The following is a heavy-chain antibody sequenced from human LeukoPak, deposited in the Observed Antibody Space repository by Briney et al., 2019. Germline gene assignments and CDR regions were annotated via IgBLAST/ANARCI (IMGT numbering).Heavy chain of an antibody. V-gene: IGHV4-59*08. CDR1: GGSISSYY. CDR3: ARHQGYRYFVY. D-gene: IGHD5-18*01. J-gene: IGHJ4*02. CDR2: IYYSGST. Sequence: SETLSLTCSAYGGSISSYYWSWIRQPPGKGLEWIGYIYYSGSTNYNPSLKSRVTISVDTSKNQSSLKVSSVTAADTAMYYCARHQGYRYFVYWGQRTLVTLSS.